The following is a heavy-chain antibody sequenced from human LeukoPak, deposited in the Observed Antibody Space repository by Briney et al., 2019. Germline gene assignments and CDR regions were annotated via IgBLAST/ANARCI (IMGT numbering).Heavy chain of an antibody. CDR3: ARDRRHLRGYFDL. J-gene: IGHJ2*01. V-gene: IGHV3-11*01. CDR2: ISSSGSTI. CDR1: GFTFSDYY. Sequence: GGSLRLSCAASGFTFSDYYMSWIRQAPGKGLEWVSYISSSGSTIYYADSVKGRFTISRDNAKNLLYLQMNSLRAEDTAVYYCARDRRHLRGYFDLWGRGTLVTVSS.